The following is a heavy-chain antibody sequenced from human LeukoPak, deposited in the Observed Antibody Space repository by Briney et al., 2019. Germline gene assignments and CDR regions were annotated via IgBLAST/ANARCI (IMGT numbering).Heavy chain of an antibody. CDR1: GGSISSYY. CDR3: ARSMVRGVRPWYFDL. J-gene: IGHJ2*01. D-gene: IGHD3-10*01. V-gene: IGHV4-59*01. Sequence: PSETLSLTCTVSGGSISSYYWSWIRQPPGKGLEWIGYIYYSGSTNYNPSLKSRVTISVDTSKNQFSLKLSSVTPADRAVYYCARSMVRGVRPWYFDLWGRGTLVTVSS. CDR2: IYYSGST.